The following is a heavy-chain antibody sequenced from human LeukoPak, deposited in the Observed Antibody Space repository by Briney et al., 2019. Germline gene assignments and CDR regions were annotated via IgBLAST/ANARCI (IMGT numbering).Heavy chain of an antibody. V-gene: IGHV1-2*02. CDR1: GYTFTGYY. CDR2: INPNSGGT. CDR3: ARDSFPGRYYEGAFDI. D-gene: IGHD3-22*01. Sequence: ASVKVSCKASGYTFTGYYMHWVRQAPGQGLEWMGWINPNSGGTNYTQKFQGRVTMTRDTSISTAYMELSRLRSDDTAVYYCARDSFPGRYYEGAFDIWGQGTMVTVSS. J-gene: IGHJ3*02.